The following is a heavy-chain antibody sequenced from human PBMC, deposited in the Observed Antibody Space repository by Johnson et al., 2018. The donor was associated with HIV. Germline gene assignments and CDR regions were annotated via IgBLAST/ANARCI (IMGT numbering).Heavy chain of an antibody. Sequence: QEKLVESGGGVVQPGRSLRLSCAASGFTFSSYGMHWVRQAPGKGLAWVAVIWYDGSNKYYADSVKGRFTIYRDNSKNTLYLQMNSLRAEDTAVYYCAKLPVLYGDFDDAFNIWGQGTMVTVSS. CDR2: IWYDGSNK. V-gene: IGHV3-33*06. CDR1: GFTFSSYG. CDR3: AKLPVLYGDFDDAFNI. J-gene: IGHJ3*02. D-gene: IGHD4-17*01.